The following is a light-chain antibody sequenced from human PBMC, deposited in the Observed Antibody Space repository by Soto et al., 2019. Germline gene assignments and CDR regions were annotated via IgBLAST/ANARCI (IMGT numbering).Light chain of an antibody. J-gene: IGLJ2*01. V-gene: IGLV2-8*01. CDR2: EVT. CDR3: SSFAGGGNPVL. Sequence: QSVLTQPPSASGSLGQSVTISCTGTSSDVGGYNYVSWHQQHPGKAPKGMIYEVTKRPPGVPDRFSGSKSGNTASLTVSGLQADDEADYYCSSFAGGGNPVLLGGGTKLTVL. CDR1: SSDVGGYNY.